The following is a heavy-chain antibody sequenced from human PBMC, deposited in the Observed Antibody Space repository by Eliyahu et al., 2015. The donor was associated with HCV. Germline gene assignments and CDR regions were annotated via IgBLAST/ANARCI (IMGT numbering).Heavy chain of an antibody. CDR1: GXTFTRYG. Sequence: QVQLVQSGAEVKKPGASVKVSCKASGXTFTRYGISWVRQAPGQGLEWMGWISAYNGNTNYAQNLQGRVTMTTDTSTSTAYMELRSLRSDDTAVYYCARAPGGCSISCYRASDYWGQGTLVTVSS. J-gene: IGHJ4*02. CDR3: ARAPGGCSISCYRASDY. V-gene: IGHV1-18*01. D-gene: IGHD2-2*02. CDR2: ISAYNGNT.